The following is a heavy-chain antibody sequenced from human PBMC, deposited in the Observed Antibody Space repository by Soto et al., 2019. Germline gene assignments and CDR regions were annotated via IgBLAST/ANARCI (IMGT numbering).Heavy chain of an antibody. J-gene: IGHJ6*02. CDR1: EGTFRSHS. CDR2: ISSRSSYI. D-gene: IGHD6-19*01. CDR3: ARVIAVAIYYYYGMDV. V-gene: IGHV3-21*01. Sequence: LRLSYTASEGTFRSHSVSCIRKAKGKKLERVSSISSRSSYIYYAESVKGRFTISRDNAKNSLYLQMNSLRAEDTAVYYCARVIAVAIYYYYGMDVWGQGTTVTVSS.